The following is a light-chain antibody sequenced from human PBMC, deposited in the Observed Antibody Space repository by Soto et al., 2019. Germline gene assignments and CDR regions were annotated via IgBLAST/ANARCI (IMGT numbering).Light chain of an antibody. V-gene: IGKV3-20*01. Sequence: EIVLTQSPGTLSLSPGERVTLSCRASQSVSSSYLAWYQQKPGQAPRLLIYGASSRATGIPDRFSGSGSGTEFTLTISRLEPEDFAVYYCQQYGSSPRTFGRGTKVEIK. CDR3: QQYGSSPRT. CDR2: GAS. CDR1: QSVSSSY. J-gene: IGKJ4*01.